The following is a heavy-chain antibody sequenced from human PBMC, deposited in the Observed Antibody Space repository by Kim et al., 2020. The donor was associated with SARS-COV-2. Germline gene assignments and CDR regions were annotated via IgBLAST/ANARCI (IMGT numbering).Heavy chain of an antibody. Sequence: SQTLSLTCAVYGGSFSGYYWSWIRQPPGKGLEWIGEINHSGSTNYNPSLKSRVTISVDTSKNQFSLKLSSVTAADTAVYYCARGGGSRHYYDSSGPRGFDPWGQGTLVTVSS. J-gene: IGHJ5*02. CDR2: INHSGST. V-gene: IGHV4-34*01. CDR3: ARGGGSRHYYDSSGPRGFDP. D-gene: IGHD3-22*01. CDR1: GGSFSGYY.